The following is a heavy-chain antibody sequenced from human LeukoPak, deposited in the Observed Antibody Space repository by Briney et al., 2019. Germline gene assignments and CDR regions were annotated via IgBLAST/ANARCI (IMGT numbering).Heavy chain of an antibody. CDR2: ISGSGGST. J-gene: IGHJ4*02. CDR1: GFTFSSYG. CDR3: AKSHSFGYSGYEDDY. Sequence: GGSLRLSCAASGFTFSSYGMSWVRQAPGKGLEWVSAISGSGGSTYYADSVKGRLTISRDNSKNTLYLQMNSLRAEDTAVYYCAKSHSFGYSGYEDDYWGQGTLVTVSS. D-gene: IGHD5-12*01. V-gene: IGHV3-23*01.